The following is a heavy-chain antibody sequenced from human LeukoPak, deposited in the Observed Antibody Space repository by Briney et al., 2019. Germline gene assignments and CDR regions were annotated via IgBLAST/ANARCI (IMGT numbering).Heavy chain of an antibody. D-gene: IGHD3-16*01. V-gene: IGHV3-74*01. CDR2: IHLDGRTT. Sequence: GGSLRLSCAASGFTFSAYWMHWVRQRPGKGLVWVSRIHLDGRTTNYADSVKGRFTISRDNAKNTLSLEMNSLRPEDTAVYYCARGGSPSDYWGQGTLVSVSS. CDR1: GFTFSAYW. J-gene: IGHJ4*02. CDR3: ARGGSPSDY.